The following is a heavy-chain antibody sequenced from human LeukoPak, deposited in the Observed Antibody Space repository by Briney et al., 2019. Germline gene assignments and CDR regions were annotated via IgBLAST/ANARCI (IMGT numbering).Heavy chain of an antibody. V-gene: IGHV7-4-1*02. Sequence: ASVKVSCKTSGYIFTTYPINWVRQAPGQGLEWIGWINTNTGNPTYAQAFRGRFVFSLDTSVNTAYLQISNLKAEDTAVYYCARGGGHGYDNFKCDPWGQGSLVTVSS. D-gene: IGHD5-12*01. CDR2: INTNTGNP. CDR1: GYIFTTYP. CDR3: ARGGGHGYDNFKCDP. J-gene: IGHJ5*02.